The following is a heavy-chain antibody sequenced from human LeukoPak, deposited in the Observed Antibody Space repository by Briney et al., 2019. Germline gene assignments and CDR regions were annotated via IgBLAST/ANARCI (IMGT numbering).Heavy chain of an antibody. Sequence: SVKVSCKASGGTYSSYTISWVRQAPGQGLEWMGRIIPILGIANYAQKFQGRVTITADKSTSTAYMELSSLRSEDTAVYYCAREYCSSTSCYRDNWFDPWGQGTLVTVSS. CDR3: AREYCSSTSCYRDNWFDP. D-gene: IGHD2-2*01. J-gene: IGHJ5*02. V-gene: IGHV1-69*04. CDR1: GGTYSSYT. CDR2: IIPILGIA.